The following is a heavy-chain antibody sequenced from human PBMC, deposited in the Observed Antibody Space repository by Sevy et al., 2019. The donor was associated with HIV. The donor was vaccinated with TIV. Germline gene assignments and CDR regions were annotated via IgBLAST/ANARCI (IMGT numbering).Heavy chain of an antibody. Sequence: GGSLRLSCAASGFGFFSHVMSWVRQAPGKGLESVSGLSGSGGTTYYADSVKGRFSISRDNSKNKLYLQMSSLRIEDTAVYYCATGTTDSSISWVFDVWGQGTMVTVSS. CDR2: LSGSGGTT. CDR1: GFGFFSHV. V-gene: IGHV3-23*01. D-gene: IGHD6-13*01. CDR3: ATGTTDSSISWVFDV. J-gene: IGHJ3*01.